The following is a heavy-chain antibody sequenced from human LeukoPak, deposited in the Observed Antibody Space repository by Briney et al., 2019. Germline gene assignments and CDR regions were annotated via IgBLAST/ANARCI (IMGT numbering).Heavy chain of an antibody. J-gene: IGHJ3*02. CDR1: GGSMSSTGYY. CDR2: IYYSGIT. D-gene: IGHD6-19*01. Sequence: SETLSLTCTVSGGSMSSTGYYWGWIRQPPGKGLEWIGSIYYSGITYYNPSLRSRVTISVDTSKNQFSLKLSSVTAADTAVYYCARVEYSSGWDDAFDIWGQGTMVTVSS. V-gene: IGHV4-39*01. CDR3: ARVEYSSGWDDAFDI.